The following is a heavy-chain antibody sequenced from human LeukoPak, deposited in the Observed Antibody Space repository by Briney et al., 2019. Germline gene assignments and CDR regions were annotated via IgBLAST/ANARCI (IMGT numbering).Heavy chain of an antibody. CDR1: GFTFSTYA. CDR2: ISYDGSNK. J-gene: IGHJ4*02. CDR3: AKGSITMIVVVTGPHYFDY. D-gene: IGHD3-22*01. V-gene: IGHV3-30*04. Sequence: GGSLRLSCAASGFTFSTYAMHWVRQAPGKGLEWVAVISYDGSNKYYADSVKGRFTISRDNSKNTLYLQMNSQRAEDTAVYYCAKGSITMIVVVTGPHYFDYWGQGTLVTVSS.